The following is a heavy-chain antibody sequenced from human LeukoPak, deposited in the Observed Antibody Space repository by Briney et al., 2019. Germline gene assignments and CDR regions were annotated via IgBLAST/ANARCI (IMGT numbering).Heavy chain of an antibody. J-gene: IGHJ4*02. CDR2: ISYDGSNK. D-gene: IGHD2-21*02. CDR3: ARDYPDSVTAIP. CDR1: GFTFSSYA. V-gene: IGHV3-30-3*01. Sequence: GGSLRLSCAASGFTFSSYAMHWVRQAPGKGLEWVAVISYDGSNKYYADSVKGRFTISRDNSKNTLYLRMNSLRAEDTAVYYCARDYPDSVTAIPWDQGTLVTVSS.